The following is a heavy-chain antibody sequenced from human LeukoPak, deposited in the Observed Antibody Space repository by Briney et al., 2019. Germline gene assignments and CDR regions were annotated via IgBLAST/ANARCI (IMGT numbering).Heavy chain of an antibody. J-gene: IGHJ6*02. CDR1: GFTVSSNY. V-gene: IGHV3-66*04. Sequence: GGSLRPPCAASGFTVSSNYMSWVRQAPGKGLEWVSVIYSGGSTYYADSVKGRFTISRDNSKNTLYLQMNSLRAEDTAVYYCARPSVVVAADYYYGMDVWGQGTTVTVSS. CDR2: IYSGGST. D-gene: IGHD2-15*01. CDR3: ARPSVVVAADYYYGMDV.